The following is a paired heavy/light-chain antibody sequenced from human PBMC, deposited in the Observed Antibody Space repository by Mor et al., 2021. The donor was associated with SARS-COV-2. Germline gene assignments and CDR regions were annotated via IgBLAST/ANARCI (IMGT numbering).Heavy chain of an antibody. J-gene: IGHJ4*02. CDR3: ARVMGGTDGALY. CDR2: VSYSGST. CDR1: GVSVNSDY. D-gene: IGHD3-16*01. V-gene: IGHV4-59*02. Sequence: QVQLQESGPGLVKPSETLSLSCTVSGVSVNSDYWTWVRQPPGKGLEWIGQVSYSGSTYYNPFLTGRVTMSIDMSKNQFSLTLRSATAADTAVYYCARVMGGTDGALYWGQGILVTVSS.
Light chain of an antibody. CDR1: QSVSYN. J-gene: IGKJ5*01. CDR2: KTS. V-gene: IGKV3-15*01. CDR3: QQYNDWVPIT. Sequence: EIVMTQSPATLSVSPGGRATLSCRASQSVSYNVAWYQQKPGQAPRLLIYKTSTRATGIPVRFSGTGSGTDFTLTISSLQSEDFAIYYCQQYNDWVPITFGQGTRLEIK.